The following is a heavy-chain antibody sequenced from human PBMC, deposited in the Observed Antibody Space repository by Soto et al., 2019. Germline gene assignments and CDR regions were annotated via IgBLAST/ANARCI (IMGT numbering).Heavy chain of an antibody. V-gene: IGHV3-9*01. D-gene: IGHD3-22*01. Sequence: GGSLRLSCAASGFTFDDYAMHWVRQAPGKCLEWVSGISRNSANIGYAESVKGRFTISRDNAKNSLYLRMNSLRPEDTALYYCAKDVTGVGYYFDYWGXGALVTVSS. J-gene: IGHJ4*01. CDR3: AKDVTGVGYYFDY. CDR2: ISRNSANI. CDR1: GFTFDDYA.